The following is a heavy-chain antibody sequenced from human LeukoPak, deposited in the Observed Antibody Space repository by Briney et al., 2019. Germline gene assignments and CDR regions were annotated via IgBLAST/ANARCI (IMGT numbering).Heavy chain of an antibody. CDR3: ARISGSSLIFDY. D-gene: IGHD1-26*01. CDR1: GGSISSYY. J-gene: IGHJ4*01. Sequence: SETLSLTCTVSGGSISSYYWSWIRRPPGKGLEWIGYIYYSGSTNYNPSLKGRVTISLDTSKTQFYMKLSSVTAADTAVYYCARISGSSLIFDYWGQGTLVTVSS. CDR2: IYYSGST. V-gene: IGHV4-59*08.